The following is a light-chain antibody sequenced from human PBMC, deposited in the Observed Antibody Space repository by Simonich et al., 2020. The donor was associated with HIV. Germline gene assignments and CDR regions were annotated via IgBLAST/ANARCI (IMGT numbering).Light chain of an antibody. CDR1: QSVLYSSNNKNY. Sequence: DIVMTQSPDSLAVSLGEKATINCNSSQSVLYSSNNKNYLAWYQQKPGQPPKLLIYWASTRESGVPDRFSGSGSGTDFTLTISSLQAEDVAVYYCQQYYSSPFTFGTGTKVDIK. CDR3: QQYYSSPFT. V-gene: IGKV4-1*01. CDR2: WAS. J-gene: IGKJ3*01.